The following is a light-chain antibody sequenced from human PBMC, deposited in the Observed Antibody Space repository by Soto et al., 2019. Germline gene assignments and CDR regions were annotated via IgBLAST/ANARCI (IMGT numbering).Light chain of an antibody. CDR1: QNIRGNE. J-gene: IGKJ1*01. Sequence: EVVLTQSPGALSLSPGEGVTLSCRASQNIRGNELAWYRQKRGQAPRLLIYGGSSRAEGIPDRFSGRGTGTNFTLTIIRLEPEDSAVYYCQDYGTSHPWTFGQGTKLEIK. CDR2: GGS. V-gene: IGKV3-20*01. CDR3: QDYGTSHPWT.